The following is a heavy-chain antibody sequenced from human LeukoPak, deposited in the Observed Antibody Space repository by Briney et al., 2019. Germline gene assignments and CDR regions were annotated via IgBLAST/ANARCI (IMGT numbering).Heavy chain of an antibody. V-gene: IGHV3-30*03. Sequence: PGGSLRLSCAASGFTFSNFGMHWVRQAPGKGLEWVAVISYDGSNKYYADSVKGRFTISRDNSKNTLYLQMNSLRAEDTAVYYCARDGGYYGGTHYYYYYMGVWGKGTTVTVSS. CDR1: GFTFSNFG. J-gene: IGHJ6*03. D-gene: IGHD4-23*01. CDR2: ISYDGSNK. CDR3: ARDGGYYGGTHYYYYYMGV.